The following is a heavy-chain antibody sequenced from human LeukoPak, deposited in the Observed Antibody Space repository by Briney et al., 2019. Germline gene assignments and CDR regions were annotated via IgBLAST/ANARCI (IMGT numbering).Heavy chain of an antibody. J-gene: IGHJ4*02. CDR3: AKGIYCGGDCYSYGFDY. CDR2: ISGSGGST. V-gene: IGHV3-23*01. Sequence: GGSLRLSCAASGFTFSSYAMSWVRQAPGKGLEWVSAISGSGGSTYYADSVKGRFTISRDNSKNTLYLQMNSLRAEDTAVYYCAKGIYCGGDCYSYGFDYWGQGTLVTVSS. D-gene: IGHD2-21*01. CDR1: GFTFSSYA.